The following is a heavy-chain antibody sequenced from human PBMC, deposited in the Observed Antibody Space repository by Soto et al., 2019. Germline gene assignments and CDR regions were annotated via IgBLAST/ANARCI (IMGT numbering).Heavy chain of an antibody. CDR2: IYHSGSF. Sequence: QLQLQESGSRLVEPAQTLSLTCAVSGVSINSAGYSWNWIRQPPGEGLEWIGYIYHSGSFLYNPDLKSRVTISLDRSKNQFSLRLNSVTAADTAVFYCARSVCYRSGWWPYYFDYWGQGALVTVSS. V-gene: IGHV4-30-2*01. D-gene: IGHD6-19*01. CDR3: ARSVCYRSGWWPYYFDY. CDR1: GVSINSAGYS. J-gene: IGHJ4*02.